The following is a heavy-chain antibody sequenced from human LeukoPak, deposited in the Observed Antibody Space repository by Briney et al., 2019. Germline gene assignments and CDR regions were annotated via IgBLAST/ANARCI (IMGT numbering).Heavy chain of an antibody. D-gene: IGHD3-16*01. V-gene: IGHV3-53*01. CDR1: GFTVSSNH. J-gene: IGHJ2*01. CDR2: IYSGGST. Sequence: GGSLRLSCAASGFTVSSNHMSWVRQAPGKGLEWVSVIYSGGSTYYADSVKGRFTISRDNSKNTLCLQMNSLRAEDTAVYYCARRGGRGGPWYFDLWGRGTLVTVSS. CDR3: ARRGGRGGPWYFDL.